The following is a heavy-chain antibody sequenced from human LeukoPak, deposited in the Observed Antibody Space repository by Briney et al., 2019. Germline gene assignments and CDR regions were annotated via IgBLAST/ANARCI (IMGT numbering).Heavy chain of an antibody. Sequence: PGRSLRLSCAASGFTFSSYGMHWVRQAPGKGLEWVAVTWYDGSNKYYADSVKGRFTISRDNSKNTLYLQMNSLRAEDTAVYYCARTVSSGWYDYWGQGTLVTVSS. CDR3: ARTVSSGWYDY. CDR2: TWYDGSNK. D-gene: IGHD6-19*01. CDR1: GFTFSSYG. J-gene: IGHJ4*02. V-gene: IGHV3-33*01.